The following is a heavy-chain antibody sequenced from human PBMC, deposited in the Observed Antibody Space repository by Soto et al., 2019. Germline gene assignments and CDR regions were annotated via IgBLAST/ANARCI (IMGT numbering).Heavy chain of an antibody. CDR2: ISYGGRT. CDR3: VRRARLGATIDSFDY. J-gene: IGHJ4*02. D-gene: IGHD1-26*01. Sequence: SETLSLTCSVSGGSITTNSYYWDWIRQPPVKGLEWIGSISYGGRTYDNPSLKSRVTISADTSKNQVSLNLSSVAAADTAVYYCVRRARLGATIDSFDYWGPGTLVNVSS. V-gene: IGHV4-39*01. CDR1: GGSITTNSYY.